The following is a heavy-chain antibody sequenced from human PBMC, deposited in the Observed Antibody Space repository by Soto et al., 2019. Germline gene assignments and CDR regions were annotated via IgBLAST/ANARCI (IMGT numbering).Heavy chain of an antibody. D-gene: IGHD5-18*01. V-gene: IGHV3-33*01. CDR1: GFTFSSYG. J-gene: IGHJ6*02. CDR3: ARDGTAMARGYYYYAMDV. CDR2: IWYDGTKQ. Sequence: PGGSLRLSCAASGFTFSSYGMHWVRQAPGKGLEWVALIWYDGTKQYYADSVKGRFTISRDNSKNTLYVQMNSLRAEDTAVYYCARDGTAMARGYYYYAMDVWGQGTAVTVSS.